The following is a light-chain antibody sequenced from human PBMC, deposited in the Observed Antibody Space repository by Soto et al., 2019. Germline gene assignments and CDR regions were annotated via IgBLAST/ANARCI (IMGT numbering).Light chain of an antibody. CDR3: QQYDKPPPT. CDR2: GAS. V-gene: IGKV3-15*01. J-gene: IGKJ5*01. CDR1: QSVSSN. Sequence: EIVMTQSPATLSVSPGGRATLYCRASQSVSSNLAWYQQKPGQAPRLLIYGASTRATGFPARFSGSGSGTDFTHTISRLEPKDSATYYAQQYDKPPPTSAQGTRLEIK.